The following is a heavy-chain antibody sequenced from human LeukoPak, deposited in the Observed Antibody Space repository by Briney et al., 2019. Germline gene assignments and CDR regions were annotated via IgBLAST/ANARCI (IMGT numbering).Heavy chain of an antibody. Sequence: PGGSLRLSCAASGFTFSNYAMSWVRQAPGKGLEWFSGISSSGGSTFYTDSVKGRFTISRDNSKNTLYLQMSSLSAEDTAVYYCARTTTPHYYGSGSYALGYWGQGTLVTVPS. J-gene: IGHJ4*02. CDR3: ARTTTPHYYGSGSYALGY. V-gene: IGHV3-23*01. CDR2: ISSSGGST. D-gene: IGHD3-10*01. CDR1: GFTFSNYA.